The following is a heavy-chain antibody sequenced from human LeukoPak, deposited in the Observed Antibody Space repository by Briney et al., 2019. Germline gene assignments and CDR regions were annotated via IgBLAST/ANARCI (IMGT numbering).Heavy chain of an antibody. D-gene: IGHD3-22*01. J-gene: IGHJ2*01. CDR1: GFTVSSNY. Sequence: GGSLRLSCAASGFTVSSNYMSWVRQAPGKGLEWVPLIYSGGSTYYADSVKGRFTISRDNSKNTLYLQMNSLRAQDTAVYYCARDRRDYDSSGYYKNNYWYFDLWGRGTLVTVSS. CDR2: IYSGGST. CDR3: ARDRRDYDSSGYYKNNYWYFDL. V-gene: IGHV3-53*01.